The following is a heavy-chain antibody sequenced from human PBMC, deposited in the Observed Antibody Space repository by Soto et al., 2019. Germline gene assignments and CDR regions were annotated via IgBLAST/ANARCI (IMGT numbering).Heavy chain of an antibody. CDR3: AREGISVVRGVIITNWFDP. J-gene: IGHJ5*02. CDR2: INHSGST. Sequence: QVQLQQWGAGLLKPSETLSLTCAVYGGSFSGYYWSWIRQPPGKGLEWVGEINHSGSTTYNPSLKSRVTISVDASRNQFSLKLSSVTAADTAVYYCAREGISVVRGVIITNWFDPWGQGTLVTVSS. CDR1: GGSFSGYY. V-gene: IGHV4-34*02. D-gene: IGHD3-10*01.